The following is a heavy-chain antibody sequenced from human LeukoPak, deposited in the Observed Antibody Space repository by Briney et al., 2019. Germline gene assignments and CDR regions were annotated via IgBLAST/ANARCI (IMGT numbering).Heavy chain of an antibody. CDR2: IYYSGST. J-gene: IGHJ4*02. V-gene: IGHV4-61*05. D-gene: IGHD4-17*01. CDR1: GASISSNSYY. CDR3: ARHLGMTTVTPFDY. Sequence: SQTLSLTCTVSGASISSNSYYWSWIRQPPGKGLEWIGYIYYSGSTNYNPSLKSRVTISVDTSKNQFSLKLSSVTAADTAVYYCARHLGMTTVTPFDYWGQGTLVTVSS.